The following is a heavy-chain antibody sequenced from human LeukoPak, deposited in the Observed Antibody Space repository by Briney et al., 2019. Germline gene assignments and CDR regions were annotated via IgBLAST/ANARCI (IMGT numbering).Heavy chain of an antibody. D-gene: IGHD1-7*01. CDR2: INDSGRA. J-gene: IGHJ6*03. Sequence: PSETLSLTCAVYGGSFSNYYWSWIRQPPGKGLEWLAEINDSGRANYNPSLMSRVTVSVDTSKNQFSLRLTSVNATETAVYYCARRWNYGRNYYIDVWGKGATVSVSS. CDR3: ARRWNYGRNYYIDV. V-gene: IGHV4-34*01. CDR1: GGSFSNYY.